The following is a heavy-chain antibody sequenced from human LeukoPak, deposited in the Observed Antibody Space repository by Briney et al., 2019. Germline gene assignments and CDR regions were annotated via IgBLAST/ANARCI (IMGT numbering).Heavy chain of an antibody. CDR1: GYTFTGYS. CDR2: INPKSGGT. D-gene: IGHD1-26*01. Sequence: ASVTVSYKASGYTFTGYSMHWVRQAPGQGPEWMGLINPKSGGTNYAQKFQGRVTMTRDTSISTAYMELSRLRSDDTAVYYCARAPAKEQFDYWGQGTLVTVSS. J-gene: IGHJ4*02. CDR3: ARAPAKEQFDY. V-gene: IGHV1-2*02.